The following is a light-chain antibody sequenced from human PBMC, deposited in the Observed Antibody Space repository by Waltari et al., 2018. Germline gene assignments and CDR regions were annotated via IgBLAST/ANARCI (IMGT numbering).Light chain of an antibody. Sequence: DIVMTQTPLSLPVTPGEPASISCRSSQSLLHTDGFTYLDWYLQKPGQSPKLLIYGDSNRASGVPERFSGSESGTVFTLKISRVEAEDVGLYYCMQHKALPLTFGGGTKVEIK. CDR1: QSLLHTDGFTY. CDR3: MQHKALPLT. CDR2: GDS. V-gene: IGKV2-40*01. J-gene: IGKJ4*01.